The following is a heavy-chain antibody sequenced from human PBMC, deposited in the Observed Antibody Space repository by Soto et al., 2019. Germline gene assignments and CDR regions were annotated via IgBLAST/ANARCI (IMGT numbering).Heavy chain of an antibody. Sequence: EVQLLESGGGLVQPGGSLRLSCVASGFTFTTYGMNWVRQAPGKGLGWVSGISASGDSTFNADSVKGRFTISRDNSKNTLYLQMNSLRAEDTAVYYCAKDLLQWLVVGHDAFDIWGQGTMVTVSS. CDR3: AKDLLQWLVVGHDAFDI. D-gene: IGHD6-19*01. J-gene: IGHJ3*02. V-gene: IGHV3-23*01. CDR1: GFTFTTYG. CDR2: ISASGDST.